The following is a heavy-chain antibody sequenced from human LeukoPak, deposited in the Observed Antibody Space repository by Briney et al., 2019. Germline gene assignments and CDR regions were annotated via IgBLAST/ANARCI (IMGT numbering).Heavy chain of an antibody. V-gene: IGHV4-39*01. CDR3: ARADYDILTGYSPLPDY. CDR2: IYYSGST. J-gene: IGHJ4*02. D-gene: IGHD3-9*01. CDR1: GGSISSSSYY. Sequence: SETLSLTCTVSGGSISSSSYYWGWIRQPPGKGLEWIGSIYYSGSTYYNPSLKSRVTISVDTSKNQFSLKLSSVTAADTAVYYCARADYDILTGYSPLPDYWGQGTQATVSS.